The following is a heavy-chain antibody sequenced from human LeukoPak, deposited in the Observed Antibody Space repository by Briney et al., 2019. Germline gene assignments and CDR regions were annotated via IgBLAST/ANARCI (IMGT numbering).Heavy chain of an antibody. J-gene: IGHJ4*02. V-gene: IGHV3-7*03. CDR1: GFTFSDHY. CDR3: ARGDYFDY. CDR2: IKQDGSAK. Sequence: GGSLRLSCAASGFTFSDHYMSWIRQAPGKGLEWVANIKQDGSAKYYVDSVKGRFTISRDNAKNLLYLQMNSLRAEDTAVYYCARGDYFDYWGQGTLVTVSS.